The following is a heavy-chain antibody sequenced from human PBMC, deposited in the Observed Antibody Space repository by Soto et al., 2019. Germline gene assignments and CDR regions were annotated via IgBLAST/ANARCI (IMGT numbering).Heavy chain of an antibody. CDR1: GFTFTSSA. J-gene: IGHJ6*02. D-gene: IGHD3-10*01. CDR3: AALGGYYGSGSYFGPYYYYYGMDV. CDR2: IVVGSGNT. V-gene: IGHV1-58*01. Sequence: SVKVSCKASGFTFTSSAVQWVRQARGQRVEWIGWIVVGSGNTNYAQKFQERVTITRDMSTSTAYMELSSLRAEDTAVYYCAALGGYYGSGSYFGPYYYYYGMDVWGQGTTVTVSS.